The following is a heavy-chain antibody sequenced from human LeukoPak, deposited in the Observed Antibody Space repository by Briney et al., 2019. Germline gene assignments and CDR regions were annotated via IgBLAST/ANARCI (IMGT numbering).Heavy chain of an antibody. CDR1: GGTFSSYA. J-gene: IGHJ5*02. D-gene: IGHD3-10*01. Sequence: SVKVSCKASGGTFSSYAISWVRQAPGQGLEWMGGIIPIFGTANYAQKFQGGVTITADESTSTAYMELSSLRSEDTAVYYCASNPYYYGSGSYYSPKGVYNWFDPWGQGTLVTVS. CDR3: ASNPYYYGSGSYYSPKGVYNWFDP. CDR2: IIPIFGTA. V-gene: IGHV1-69*01.